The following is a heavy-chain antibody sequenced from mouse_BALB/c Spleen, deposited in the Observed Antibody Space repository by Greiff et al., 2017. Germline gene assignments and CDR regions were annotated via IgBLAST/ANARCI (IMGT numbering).Heavy chain of an antibody. Sequence: EVKVVESGGGLVKPGGSLKLSCAASGFTFSSYAMSWVRQSPEKRLEWVAEISSGGSYTYYPDTVTGRFTISRDNAKNTLYLEMSSLRSEDTAMYYCARDSRSNFDYWGQGTTLTVSS. J-gene: IGHJ2*01. V-gene: IGHV5-9-4*01. CDR2: ISSGGSYT. D-gene: IGHD1-1*01. CDR3: ARDSRSNFDY. CDR1: GFTFSSYA.